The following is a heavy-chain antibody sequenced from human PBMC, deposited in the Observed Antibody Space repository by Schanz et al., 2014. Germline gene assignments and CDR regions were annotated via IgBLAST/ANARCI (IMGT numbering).Heavy chain of an antibody. D-gene: IGHD2-15*01. J-gene: IGHJ4*02. Sequence: VQLVESGGGLVQPGRSLRLSCTASGFTFSDYAMSWFRQAPGKGLEWVAVIWNNGVTKYYADSVRGRFTVSRDSGQNSLYLQMNTLRAEDTAVYYCARDRGYCSGGSCLTFDYWGQGTLVTVSS. CDR3: ARDRGYCSGGSCLTFDY. CDR1: GFTFSDYA. V-gene: IGHV3-30*14. CDR2: IWNNGVTK.